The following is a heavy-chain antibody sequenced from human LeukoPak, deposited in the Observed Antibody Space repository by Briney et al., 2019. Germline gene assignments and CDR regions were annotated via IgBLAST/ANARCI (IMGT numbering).Heavy chain of an antibody. D-gene: IGHD6-13*01. CDR2: ISYDGSNK. V-gene: IGHV3-30-3*01. CDR1: GFTFSSYA. Sequence: GRSLRLSCAASGFTFSSYAMHWVRQAPGKGLEWVAVISYDGSNKYYADSVKGRFTISRDNAKDSVYLQMNSLRAEDTALYYCARNRGWQQFDYWGRGTLVTVSS. J-gene: IGHJ4*02. CDR3: ARNRGWQQFDY.